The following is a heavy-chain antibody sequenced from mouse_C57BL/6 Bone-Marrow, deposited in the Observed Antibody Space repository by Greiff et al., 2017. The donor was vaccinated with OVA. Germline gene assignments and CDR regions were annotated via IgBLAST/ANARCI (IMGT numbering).Heavy chain of an antibody. Sequence: VQLQQSGPELVKPGASVKISCKASGYAFSSSWMNWVKQRPGKGLEWIGRIYPGDGDTNYNGKFKGKATLTADKSSSTAYMQLSSLTSEDTAVYFCARCAYFDYWGQGTTLTVSS. J-gene: IGHJ2*01. CDR1: GYAFSSSW. CDR2: IYPGDGDT. V-gene: IGHV1-82*01. CDR3: ARCAYFDY.